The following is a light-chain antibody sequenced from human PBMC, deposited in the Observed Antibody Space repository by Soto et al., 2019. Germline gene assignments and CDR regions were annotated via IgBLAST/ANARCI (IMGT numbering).Light chain of an antibody. CDR3: QQYYSYPFT. CDR1: QGISSY. J-gene: IGKJ3*01. V-gene: IGKV1-8*01. CDR2: TAS. Sequence: AIRMTQSPSSFSASTGDRVTITCRASQGISSYLAWFQQKTGKAPKILILTASTLQSVVPSRFSGSGSGTDFTLTISCLQSEDFATYYCQQYYSYPFTVGPGTKVDIK.